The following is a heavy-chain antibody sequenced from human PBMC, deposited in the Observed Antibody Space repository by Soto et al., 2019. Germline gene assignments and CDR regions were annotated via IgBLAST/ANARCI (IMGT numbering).Heavy chain of an antibody. D-gene: IGHD1-1*01. CDR1: GYTFTSYY. V-gene: IGHV1-2*02. CDR3: ASVGNRDYDYYYVMDV. J-gene: IGHJ6*02. CDR2: INPKSGGT. Sequence: ASVKVSCKASGYTFTSYYIHCVRRAPGQGLEWMGLINPKSGGTNFAQTFQGRVTMTRDTSISTAYMELSRLRSDDTAVYYCASVGNRDYDYYYVMDVWGQGTTVTVPS.